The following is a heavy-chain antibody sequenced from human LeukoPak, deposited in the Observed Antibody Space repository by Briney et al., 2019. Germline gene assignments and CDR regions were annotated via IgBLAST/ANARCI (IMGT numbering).Heavy chain of an antibody. CDR2: IYYSGST. CDR3: ARGRVWGFGPEGFDY. D-gene: IGHD3-16*01. CDR1: GGPISSYY. Sequence: SETLSLTCTVSGGPISSYYWSWIRQSPGKGLEWIGYIYYSGSTNYNPSLKSRVTISVDTSKNQFSLKLSSVTAADTAVYYCARGRVWGFGPEGFDYWGQGTLVTVSS. J-gene: IGHJ4*02. V-gene: IGHV4-59*01.